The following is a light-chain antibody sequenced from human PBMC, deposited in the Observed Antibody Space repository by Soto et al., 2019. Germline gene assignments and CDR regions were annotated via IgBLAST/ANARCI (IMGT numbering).Light chain of an antibody. J-gene: IGLJ1*01. CDR3: QTWGTGIHYV. V-gene: IGLV4-69*01. CDR2: LNSDGSH. CDR1: SGHSSYA. Sequence: QLVLTQSPSASASLGASVKLTCTLSSGHSSYAIAWHQQQPEKGPRYLMKLNSDGSHSKGDGIPDRFSGSSSGAERYLTISSRQSEDEADDYCQTWGTGIHYVFGTGTKLTVL.